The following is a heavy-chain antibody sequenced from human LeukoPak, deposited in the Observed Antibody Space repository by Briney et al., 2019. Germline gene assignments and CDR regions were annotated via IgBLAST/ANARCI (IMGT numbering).Heavy chain of an antibody. J-gene: IGHJ4*02. CDR3: ARGRAGSYRSYFDY. V-gene: IGHV4-38-2*01. CDR1: GYSISSGYY. Sequence: SETLSLTCAVSGYSISSGYYWGWIRQPPGKGLEWIGSIYHSGSTYYNPSLQSRVTISVDTSKDQFSLNLSSVTAADTAVYYCARGRAGSYRSYFDYWGQGTLVTVSS. D-gene: IGHD3-10*01. CDR2: IYHSGST.